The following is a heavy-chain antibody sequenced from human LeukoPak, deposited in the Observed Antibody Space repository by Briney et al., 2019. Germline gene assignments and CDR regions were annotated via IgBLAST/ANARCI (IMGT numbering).Heavy chain of an antibody. Sequence: SGGSLRLSCAASGFTFSSYSMNWVRQAPGKGLEWVSSISSSSSYIYYADSVKGRFTISRDNAKNSLYLQMNSLRAEDTAVYYCVWGVACAFDIWGQGTMVTVSS. D-gene: IGHD3-10*01. CDR3: VWGVACAFDI. CDR2: ISSSSSYI. V-gene: IGHV3-21*01. CDR1: GFTFSSYS. J-gene: IGHJ3*02.